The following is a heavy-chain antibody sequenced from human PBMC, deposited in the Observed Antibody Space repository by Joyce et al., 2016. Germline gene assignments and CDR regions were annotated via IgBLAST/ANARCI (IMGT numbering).Heavy chain of an antibody. CDR3: AKDHRTTGWYIDS. D-gene: IGHD1-14*01. Sequence: EVQLVESGGGLVQPVRSLRLSCAASGFNFDDYAMHWVRKAPGKGLEWVSGISWKSGSIGYADSVKGRFTISRDNAKNSLYLQMNSLRAEDTALYFCAKDHRTTGWYIDSWGQGTLVTVSS. J-gene: IGHJ4*02. CDR1: GFNFDDYA. CDR2: ISWKSGSI. V-gene: IGHV3-9*01.